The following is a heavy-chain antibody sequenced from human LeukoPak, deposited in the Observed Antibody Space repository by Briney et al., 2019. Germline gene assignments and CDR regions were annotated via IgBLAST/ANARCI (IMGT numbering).Heavy chain of an antibody. CDR3: ARHQRSVAVPYFDY. Sequence: SEALSLTCTVSGGSISSGSYYWSWIRQPAGKGLEWIGRIYTSGSTIYNPSLKSRVTISVDTSKNQFSLKLSSVTAADTAVYYCARHQRSVAVPYFDYWGQGTLVTVSS. CDR1: GGSISSGSYY. CDR2: IYTSGST. V-gene: IGHV4-61*02. J-gene: IGHJ4*02. D-gene: IGHD6-19*01.